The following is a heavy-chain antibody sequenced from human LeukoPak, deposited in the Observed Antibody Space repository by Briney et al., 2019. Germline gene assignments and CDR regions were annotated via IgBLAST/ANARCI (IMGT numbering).Heavy chain of an antibody. J-gene: IGHJ4*02. CDR3: AKGKNGFDY. CDR2: ISSGVDST. D-gene: IGHD2-8*01. Sequence: GGSLRLSCAASGFPLSSNAMSWVRQAPGKGLVWVSAISSGVDSTYYADSVKGRFTISRDNSKNTLYLQLNSLRAEDTAVYYCAKGKNGFDYWGQGTLVTVSS. CDR1: GFPLSSNA. V-gene: IGHV3-23*01.